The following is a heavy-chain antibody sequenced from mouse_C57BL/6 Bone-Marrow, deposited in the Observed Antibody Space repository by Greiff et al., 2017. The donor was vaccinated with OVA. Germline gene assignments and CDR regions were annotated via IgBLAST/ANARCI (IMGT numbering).Heavy chain of an antibody. V-gene: IGHV1-66*01. CDR3: AGIYDDYDGAY. CDR2: IYPGSGNT. D-gene: IGHD2-4*01. J-gene: IGHJ3*01. Sequence: QVQLQQSGPELVKPGASVKISCKASGYSFTSYYIHWVKQRPGQGLEWIGWIYPGSGNTKYNEKFKGKATLTADTSSSTAYMQLSSLSSEDSAVCYCAGIYDDYDGAYWGQGTLVTVSA. CDR1: GYSFTSYY.